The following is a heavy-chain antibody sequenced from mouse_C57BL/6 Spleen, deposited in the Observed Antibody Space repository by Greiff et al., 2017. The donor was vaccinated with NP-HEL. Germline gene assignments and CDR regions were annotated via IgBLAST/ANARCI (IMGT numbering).Heavy chain of an antibody. CDR2: IYPGSGST. V-gene: IGHV1-55*01. Sequence: QVQLQQPGAELVQPGASVKMSCKASGYTFTSYWITWVKQRPGQGLEWIGDIYPGSGSTNYNEKFKSKSTLTVDTSSRTAYMQLSSLTSEDSAVYYCARGLRLRSMDYWGQGTSVTVSS. CDR3: ARGLRLRSMDY. CDR1: GYTFTSYW. J-gene: IGHJ4*01. D-gene: IGHD3-2*02.